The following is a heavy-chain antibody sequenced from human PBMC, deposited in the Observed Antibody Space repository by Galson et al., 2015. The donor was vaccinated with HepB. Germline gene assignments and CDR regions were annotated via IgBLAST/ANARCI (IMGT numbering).Heavy chain of an antibody. CDR1: GFIFSRYA. Sequence: SLRLSCAASGFIFSRYAIHWVRQAPGKGLEWVALISHEGSNKYYADSVAGRFTISRDNSKNTVYLQMSSLRGEDTAVYYCAKVGYSGSSWNSDYYGMDVWGQGTTVTVSS. J-gene: IGHJ6*02. V-gene: IGHV3-30*04. CDR3: AKVGYSGSSWNSDYYGMDV. D-gene: IGHD2-15*01. CDR2: ISHEGSNK.